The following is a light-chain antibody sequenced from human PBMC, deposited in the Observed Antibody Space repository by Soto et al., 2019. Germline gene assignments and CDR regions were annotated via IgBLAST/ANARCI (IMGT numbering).Light chain of an antibody. CDR1: HNINSN. Sequence: EVVMTQSPATLSVSPGERATLSCRASHNINSNLAWYQQKPGQAPRLLIYGASTRATGIPARFSGSRSGTEFTLTISSLQSEDFAVYYCQQCNNWPPLTFGGGTKVEIK. V-gene: IGKV3-15*01. CDR2: GAS. J-gene: IGKJ4*01. CDR3: QQCNNWPPLT.